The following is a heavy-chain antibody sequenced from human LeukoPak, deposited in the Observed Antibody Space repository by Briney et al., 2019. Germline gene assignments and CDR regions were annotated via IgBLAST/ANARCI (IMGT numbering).Heavy chain of an antibody. CDR3: AKDTNWSSSPNFDY. CDR2: ISWNSGSI. Sequence: GRSLRLSCAASGFTFDGYAMHWVRQAPGKGLEWVSGISWNSGSIGYADSVKGRFTISRDNAKNSLYLQMNSLRAEDTALYYCAKDTNWSSSPNFDYWGQGTLVTVSS. J-gene: IGHJ4*02. CDR1: GFTFDGYA. D-gene: IGHD6-6*01. V-gene: IGHV3-9*01.